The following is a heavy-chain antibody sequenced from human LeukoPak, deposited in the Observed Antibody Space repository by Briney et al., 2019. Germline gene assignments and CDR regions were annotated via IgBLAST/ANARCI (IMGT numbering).Heavy chain of an antibody. V-gene: IGHV4-34*01. D-gene: IGHD3-9*01. CDR2: TNHSGST. J-gene: IGHJ4*02. CDR1: GGSFSGYY. Sequence: PSETLSLTCAVYGGSFSGYYWSWIRQPPGKGLEWIGETNHSGSTNYNPSLKSRVTISVDTSKNQFSLKLSSVTAADTSVYYCARGRTYDILDYWGQGTLVTVSS. CDR3: ARGRTYDILDY.